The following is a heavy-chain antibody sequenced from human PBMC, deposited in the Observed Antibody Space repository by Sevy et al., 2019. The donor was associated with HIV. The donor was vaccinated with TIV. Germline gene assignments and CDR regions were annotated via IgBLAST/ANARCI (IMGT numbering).Heavy chain of an antibody. CDR1: GYTFTSYD. D-gene: IGHD5-18*01. CDR2: MNPNSGNT. V-gene: IGHV1-8*01. J-gene: IGHJ6*02. CDR3: ARGCFRKKYSYGPLEDYYYGMDV. Sequence: ASVKVSCKASGYTFTSYDINWVRQATGQGLEWMGWMNPNSGNTGYAQKFQGRVTMTRNTSISTASMELSSLRSEDTAVYYCARGCFRKKYSYGPLEDYYYGMDVWGQGTTVTVSS.